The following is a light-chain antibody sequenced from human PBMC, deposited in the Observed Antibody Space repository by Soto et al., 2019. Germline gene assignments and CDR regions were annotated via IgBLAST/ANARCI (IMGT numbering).Light chain of an antibody. J-gene: IGLJ1*01. CDR3: CSYAGPYSYV. CDR1: SSDVGAYNY. Sequence: QAVVTQPPSASGSPGQSVTISCTGTSSDVGAYNYVSWYQQEPGKAPKLMIYAVNKRPSGVPDRFSGSKSGNTASLTVSGLRAADEADYFCCSYAGPYSYVFGTGTKLTVL. CDR2: AVN. V-gene: IGLV2-8*01.